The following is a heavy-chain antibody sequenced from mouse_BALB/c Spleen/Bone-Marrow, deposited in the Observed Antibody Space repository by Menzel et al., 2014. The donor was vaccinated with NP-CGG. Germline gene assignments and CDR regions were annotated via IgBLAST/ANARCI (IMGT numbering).Heavy chain of an antibody. J-gene: IGHJ4*01. Sequence: VKLMESGLELVKPGASVRISCKASGYTFTNFYIHWVKQRPGQGLEWIGWIYPGDFNTKFNEKFKDKATLTAGKSSSTAYMQLSSLTSEDSAVYFCARKSQRAYDSMTYWGPGTSVTVSS. CDR3: ARKSQRAYDSMTY. CDR2: IYPGDFNT. CDR1: GYTFTNFY. V-gene: IGHV1S56*01. D-gene: IGHD2-4*01.